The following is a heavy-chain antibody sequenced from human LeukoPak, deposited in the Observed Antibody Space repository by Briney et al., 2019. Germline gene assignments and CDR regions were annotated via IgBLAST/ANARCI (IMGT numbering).Heavy chain of an antibody. CDR3: ARGEEKATIKALDS. V-gene: IGHV3-21*03. Sequence: PGGSLRLSCAASGFTFSNYDMHWVRQAPGGGLEWGSAITSGSTYKYYAASMTGRFTISRDNAENSLYLQMHSLRVEDTAVYFCARGEEKATIKALDSWGQGTLVTVSS. J-gene: IGHJ4*02. D-gene: IGHD5-24*01. CDR2: ITSGSTYK. CDR1: GFTFSNYD.